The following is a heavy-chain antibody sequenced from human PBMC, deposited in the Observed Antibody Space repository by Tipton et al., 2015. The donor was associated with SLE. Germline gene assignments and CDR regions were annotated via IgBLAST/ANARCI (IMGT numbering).Heavy chain of an antibody. V-gene: IGHV4-39*01. CDR1: GGSVSSGSYY. CDR2: IYYSGST. Sequence: TLSLTCTVSGGSVSSGSYYWGWIRQPPGKGLEWIGSIYYSGSTYYNPSLKSRVTISVDTSKNQFSLKLSSVTAADTAVYYCASTQGFWYWGQGTLVTVSS. CDR3: ASTQGFWY. J-gene: IGHJ4*02. D-gene: IGHD3-3*01.